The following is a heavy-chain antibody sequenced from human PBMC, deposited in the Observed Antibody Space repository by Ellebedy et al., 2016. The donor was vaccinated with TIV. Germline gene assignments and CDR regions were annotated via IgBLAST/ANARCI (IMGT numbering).Heavy chain of an antibody. V-gene: IGHV5-51*01. D-gene: IGHD6-19*01. CDR3: ARYSSGWYVYFDY. CDR1: GYSFTSYW. Sequence: GESLKISCKGSGYSFTSYWIGWVRQLPGKGLEWMGIIYPGDSDTRYSPSFQGQVTISADKSTSTAYLQWSSLKASDTAMYYCARYSSGWYVYFDYWGQGTLVTVSS. CDR2: IYPGDSDT. J-gene: IGHJ4*02.